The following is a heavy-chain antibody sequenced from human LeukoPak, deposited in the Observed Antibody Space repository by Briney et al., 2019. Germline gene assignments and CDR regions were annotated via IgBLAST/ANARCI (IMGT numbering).Heavy chain of an antibody. D-gene: IGHD5-18*01. V-gene: IGHV3-48*02. J-gene: IGHJ4*02. Sequence: GGSLRLSCAGTGFTFSSYSMNWVRQAPGKGLEWVSYISNGSTTIYYADSVKGRFTISRDNAKNSLYLQMSGLRDEDTAVYYCASGSYGQFDYWGQGTLVTVSS. CDR3: ASGSYGQFDY. CDR2: ISNGSTTI. CDR1: GFTFSSYS.